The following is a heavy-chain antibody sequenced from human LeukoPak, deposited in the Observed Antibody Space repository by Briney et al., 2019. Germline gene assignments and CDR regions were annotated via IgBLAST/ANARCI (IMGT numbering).Heavy chain of an antibody. V-gene: IGHV1-8*02. Sequence: GASVKVSCKASGYTFTGYYMHWVRQATGQGLEWMGWMNPNSGNTGYAQKFQGRVTMTRNTSISTAYMELSSLRSEDTAMYYCARGSYYGSGNQNWFDPWGQGTLVTVSS. CDR3: ARGSYYGSGNQNWFDP. CDR2: MNPNSGNT. D-gene: IGHD3-10*01. J-gene: IGHJ5*02. CDR1: GYTFTGYY.